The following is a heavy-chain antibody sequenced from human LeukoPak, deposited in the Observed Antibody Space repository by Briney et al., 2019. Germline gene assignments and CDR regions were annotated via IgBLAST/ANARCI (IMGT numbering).Heavy chain of an antibody. CDR3: ASTFRTRGYYMDV. J-gene: IGHJ6*03. CDR1: GYTFTGYY. Sequence: ASVKVSCKASGYTFTGYYMHWVRQAPGQGLEWMGRINPNSGGTNYAQKFQGRVTMTRDTSISTAYMELSRLRSDDTAVYYCASTFRTRGYYMDVWDKGTTVTVSS. V-gene: IGHV1-2*06. CDR2: INPNSGGT. D-gene: IGHD3-10*01.